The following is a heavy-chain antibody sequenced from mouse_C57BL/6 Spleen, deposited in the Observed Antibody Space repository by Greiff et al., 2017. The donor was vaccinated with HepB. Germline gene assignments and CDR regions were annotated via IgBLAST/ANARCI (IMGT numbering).Heavy chain of an antibody. CDR2: IYPRSGNT. CDR1: GYTFTSYG. V-gene: IGHV1-81*01. CDR3: ASLIYDGYPSWFAY. J-gene: IGHJ3*01. D-gene: IGHD2-3*01. Sequence: LEESGAELARPGASVKLSCKASGYTFTSYGISWVKQRTGQGLEWIGEIYPRSGNTYYNEKFKGKATLTADKSSSTAYMELRSLTSEDSAVYFCASLIYDGYPSWFAYWGQGTLVTVSA.